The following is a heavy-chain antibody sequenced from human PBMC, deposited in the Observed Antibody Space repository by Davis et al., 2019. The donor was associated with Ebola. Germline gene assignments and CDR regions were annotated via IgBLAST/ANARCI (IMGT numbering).Heavy chain of an antibody. J-gene: IGHJ6*04. V-gene: IGHV3-21*01. Sequence: PGGSLRLSCVASGFTFSDYSMNWVRQAPGKGLEWVSSVSTGSTYIHYADLVKGRFTISRDNFKKSLYLQMNSLRPEDTAVYYCVRSDTERGMYYHGMDVWGKGTTVTVSS. CDR3: VRSDTERGMYYHGMDV. D-gene: IGHD3-16*01. CDR1: GFTFSDYS. CDR2: VSTGSTYI.